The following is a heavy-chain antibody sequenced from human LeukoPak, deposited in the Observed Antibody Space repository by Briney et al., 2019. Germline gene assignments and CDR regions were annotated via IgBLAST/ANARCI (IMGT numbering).Heavy chain of an antibody. J-gene: IGHJ6*03. CDR2: IYYSGST. V-gene: IGHV4-39*07. Sequence: PSEALSLTCTVSGGSISSSSYYWGWIRQPPGKGLEWIGTIYYSGSTNYNPSLKSRVTISVDTSKNQFSLKLSSVTAADTAVYYCARELQYSSSPDYYYYYMDVWGKGTTVTVSS. CDR1: GGSISSSSYY. CDR3: ARELQYSSSPDYYYYYMDV. D-gene: IGHD6-6*01.